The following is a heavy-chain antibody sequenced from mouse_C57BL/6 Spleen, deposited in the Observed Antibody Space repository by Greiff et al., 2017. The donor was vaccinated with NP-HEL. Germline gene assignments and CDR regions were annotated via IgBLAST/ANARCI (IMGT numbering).Heavy chain of an antibody. CDR2: INPNNGGT. CDR1: GYTFTDYY. J-gene: IGHJ2*01. V-gene: IGHV1-26*01. Sequence: EVKLQQSGPELVKPGASVKISCKASGYTFTDYYMNWVKQSHGKSLEWIGDINPNNGGTSYNQKFKGKATLTVDKSASTAYMELRSLTSEDSAVYYCARAGVATDYWGQGTTLTVSS. D-gene: IGHD1-1*01. CDR3: ARAGVATDY.